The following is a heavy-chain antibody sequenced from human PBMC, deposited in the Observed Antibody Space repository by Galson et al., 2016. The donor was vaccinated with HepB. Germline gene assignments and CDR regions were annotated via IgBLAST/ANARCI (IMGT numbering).Heavy chain of an antibody. CDR1: GFTFSNYA. D-gene: IGHD1-1*01. Sequence: SLRLSCAASGFTFSNYAMHWVRQAPGKGLEWVAVISYDGRNKYYPDSVKGRFTISRDNSKNTLYLRMNSLRAEDTAVYYCVRYNWRDNCFDPWGQGTLVTVSS. J-gene: IGHJ5*02. V-gene: IGHV3-30*04. CDR3: VRYNWRDNCFDP. CDR2: ISYDGRNK.